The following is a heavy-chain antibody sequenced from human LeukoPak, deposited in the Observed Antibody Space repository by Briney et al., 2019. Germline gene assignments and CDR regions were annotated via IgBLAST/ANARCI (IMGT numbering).Heavy chain of an antibody. D-gene: IGHD1-26*01. CDR1: GFTFRDYW. Sequence: PGGSLRLSCEASGFTFRDYWMNWVRQAPGKGLEWVSSISSSSSYIYYADSVKGRFTISRDNAKNSLYLQMNSLRAEDTAVYYCARNGVSGSSLFDYWGQGTLVTVSS. CDR2: ISSSSSYI. J-gene: IGHJ4*02. V-gene: IGHV3-21*01. CDR3: ARNGVSGSSLFDY.